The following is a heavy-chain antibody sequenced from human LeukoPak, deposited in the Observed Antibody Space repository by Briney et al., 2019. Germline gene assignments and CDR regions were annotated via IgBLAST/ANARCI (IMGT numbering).Heavy chain of an antibody. D-gene: IGHD6-13*01. CDR2: IYYSGST. J-gene: IGHJ4*02. Sequence: SETLSLTCTVSGGSISSGGYYWSWIRQHPGKGLEWIGYIYYSGSTYYNPSLKSRVTISADTSKNQFSLKLSSVTAADTAVYYCARHGPRYSSSWPFDYWGQGTLITVSS. CDR1: GGSISSGGYY. CDR3: ARHGPRYSSSWPFDY. V-gene: IGHV4-31*03.